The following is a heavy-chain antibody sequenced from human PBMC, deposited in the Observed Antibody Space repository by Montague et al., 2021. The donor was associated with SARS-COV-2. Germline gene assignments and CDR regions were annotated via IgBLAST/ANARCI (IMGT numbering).Heavy chain of an antibody. CDR3: ASMVRAQVYYFDY. D-gene: IGHD3-10*01. J-gene: IGHJ4*02. Sequence: TLSLTCTVSGDSTNSGSYYWSWLRQPAGKGLEWIGRVYRSGDTNYHPSLESRISISIDTSKNQISLRLTSVTAADTAVYYCASMVRAQVYYFDYWGQGTLVTVSS. CDR1: GDSTNSGSYY. CDR2: VYRSGDT. V-gene: IGHV4-61*02.